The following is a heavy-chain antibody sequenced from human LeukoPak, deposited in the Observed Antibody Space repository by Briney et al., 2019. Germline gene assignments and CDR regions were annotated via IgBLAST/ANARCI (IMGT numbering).Heavy chain of an antibody. CDR1: GASISAYS. CDR3: ARHGRESRYFDWLLYYIDH. CDR2: IHYSGNT. D-gene: IGHD3-9*01. J-gene: IGHJ4*02. Sequence: PSETLSLTCTVSGASISAYSWSWIRQPPGKGLEWIGCIHYSGNTHCNPSLESRVTLPVDTSKNQFSLKLSSVTAADTAFYYCARHGRESRYFDWLLYYIDHWGQGALVTVSS. V-gene: IGHV4-59*08.